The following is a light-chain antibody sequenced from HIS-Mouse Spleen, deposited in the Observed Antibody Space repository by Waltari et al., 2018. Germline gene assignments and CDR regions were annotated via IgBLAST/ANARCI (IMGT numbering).Light chain of an antibody. CDR3: SSYAGTKVV. V-gene: IGLV2-8*01. CDR1: SSDVGGYNY. CDR2: EVS. J-gene: IGLJ2*01. Sequence: QSALTQPPSASGSPGQSVTISCTGTSSDVGGYNYVSWYQQHPGKAPKLMIYEVSKRPSGVPVRFSGSKSGHTVSLTVAGLQAEDEADYYCSSYAGTKVVFGGGTKLTVL.